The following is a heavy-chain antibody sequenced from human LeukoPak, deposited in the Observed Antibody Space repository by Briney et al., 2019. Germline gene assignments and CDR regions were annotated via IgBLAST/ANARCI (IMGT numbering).Heavy chain of an antibody. D-gene: IGHD2-2*01. V-gene: IGHV4-59*01. CDR1: GGSISSYY. J-gene: IGHJ4*02. CDR2: IYYSGST. CDR3: ATSVLPVDYFDY. Sequence: SETLSLTCTVSGGSISSYYWSWIRQPPGKGREWIGYIYYSGSTNYKPSLKSRVTISLDTSKNQFSLKLSSVTAADTAVYYCATSVLPVDYFDYWGQGTLVTVSS.